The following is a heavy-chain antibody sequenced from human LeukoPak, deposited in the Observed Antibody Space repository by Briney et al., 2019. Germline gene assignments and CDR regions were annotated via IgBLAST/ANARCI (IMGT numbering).Heavy chain of an antibody. CDR2: ISWNSGSI. CDR3: AKDRGPRYCSSTSCYTPYFDY. J-gene: IGHJ4*02. Sequence: GGSLRLSCAASGFTFDDYAMHWVRQAPGKGLEWVSGISWNSGSIGYADSVKGRFTISRDNAKNSLYLQMNSLRAEDTAVYYCAKDRGPRYCSSTSCYTPYFDYWGQGTLVTVSS. V-gene: IGHV3-9*01. D-gene: IGHD2-2*02. CDR1: GFTFDDYA.